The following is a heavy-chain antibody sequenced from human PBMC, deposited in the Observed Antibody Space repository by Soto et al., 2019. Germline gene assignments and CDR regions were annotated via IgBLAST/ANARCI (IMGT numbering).Heavy chain of an antibody. J-gene: IGHJ3*01. D-gene: IGHD2-2*02. CDR1: GGSFSGYY. Sequence: QVQLQQWGAGLLKPSETLSLTCAVYGGSFSGYYWSWIRQPPVKGLEWIGEINHSGSTNYNPSLKLRVTISVDTSTDQLCLQLSSVRAAEAGVYYCSQVLLGGCSSTSCYTDAFNLCGQGQMVTPSS. CDR3: SQVLLGGCSSTSCYTDAFNL. V-gene: IGHV4-34*01. CDR2: INHSGST.